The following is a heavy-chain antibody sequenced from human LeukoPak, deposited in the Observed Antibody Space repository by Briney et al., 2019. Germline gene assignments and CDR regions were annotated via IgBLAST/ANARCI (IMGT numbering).Heavy chain of an antibody. Sequence: GGSLILSCAASGFTFSSYSMNWVRQAPGKGLEWVSSISSSSSYIYYADSVKGRFTLSRDNAKNSLYLQMNSLRAEDTAVYYCARDRHSSTYDAFDIWGQGTMVTVSS. V-gene: IGHV3-21*01. D-gene: IGHD6-13*01. J-gene: IGHJ3*02. CDR2: ISSSSSYI. CDR1: GFTFSSYS. CDR3: ARDRHSSTYDAFDI.